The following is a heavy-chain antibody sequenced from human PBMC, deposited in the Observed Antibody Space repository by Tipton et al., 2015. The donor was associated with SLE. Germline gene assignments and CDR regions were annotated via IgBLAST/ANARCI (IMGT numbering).Heavy chain of an antibody. Sequence: SLRLSCAGSGITFNEFAMHWVRQAPGKGLEWVSSISSSSSYIYYADSVKGRFTISRDNAKNSLCLQMNSLRAEDTAVYYCAKDVNAFDIWGQGTMVTVSS. J-gene: IGHJ3*02. CDR1: GITFNEFA. CDR3: AKDVNAFDI. CDR2: ISSSSSYI. V-gene: IGHV3-21*01.